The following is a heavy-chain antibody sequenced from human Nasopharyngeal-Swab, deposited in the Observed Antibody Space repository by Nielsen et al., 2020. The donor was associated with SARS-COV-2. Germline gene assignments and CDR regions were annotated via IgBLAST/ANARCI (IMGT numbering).Heavy chain of an antibody. Sequence: GGSLRLSCAASGFTFSSYAMSWVRQAPGKGLEWVSAISGSGGSTYYADSVKGRFTISRDNSKNTLYLQMNGLRAEDTAVYYCAKGLEQQLSPLYYYYYYGMDVWGQGTTVTVSS. CDR2: ISGSGGST. J-gene: IGHJ6*02. V-gene: IGHV3-23*01. CDR1: GFTFSSYA. CDR3: AKGLEQQLSPLYYYYYYGMDV. D-gene: IGHD6-13*01.